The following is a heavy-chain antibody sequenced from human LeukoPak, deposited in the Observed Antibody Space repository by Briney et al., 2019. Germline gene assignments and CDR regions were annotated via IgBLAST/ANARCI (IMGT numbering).Heavy chain of an antibody. Sequence: GSLRLSCAASGFTFSDYAMTWVRQPPGKGLQWVSGISGSGASSYYADSVKGRFIISRDNSKNTLYLQMDSLRAEDTAVYYCAKGASSGWLLYWFDPWGQGTLVTVSS. J-gene: IGHJ5*02. CDR3: AKGASSGWLLYWFDP. CDR1: GFTFSDYA. V-gene: IGHV3-23*01. CDR2: ISGSGASS. D-gene: IGHD6-19*01.